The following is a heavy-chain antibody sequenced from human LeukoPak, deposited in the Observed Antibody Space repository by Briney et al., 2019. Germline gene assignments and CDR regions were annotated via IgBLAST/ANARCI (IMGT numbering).Heavy chain of an antibody. CDR1: GFTFSGYN. D-gene: IGHD2-2*01. CDR2: ITDISSYT. J-gene: IGHJ4*02. CDR3: ARGIVVVPAAPPGY. V-gene: IGHV3-21*01. Sequence: GGSLRLSCAVSGFTFSGYNMNWVRQAPGKGLEWVASITDISSYTYHADSVKGRFTISRDNSKNTLYLQMNSLRAEDTAVYYCARGIVVVPAAPPGYWGQGTLVTVSS.